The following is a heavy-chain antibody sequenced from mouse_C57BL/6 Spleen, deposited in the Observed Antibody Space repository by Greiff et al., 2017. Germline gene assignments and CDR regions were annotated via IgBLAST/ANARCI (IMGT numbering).Heavy chain of an antibody. CDR3: ARRGNYGRDDFDY. D-gene: IGHD1-2*01. J-gene: IGHJ2*01. CDR2: INPNNGGT. V-gene: IGHV1-18*01. Sequence: EVQLLESGPELVKPGASVKISCKASGYTFTGYNMDWVKQSPGQSLEWIGDINPNNGGTIYNQKFKGKATLTVDKSSSTAYMELRSLTSEDTAVYYCARRGNYGRDDFDYWGQGTTLTVSA. CDR1: GYTFTGYN.